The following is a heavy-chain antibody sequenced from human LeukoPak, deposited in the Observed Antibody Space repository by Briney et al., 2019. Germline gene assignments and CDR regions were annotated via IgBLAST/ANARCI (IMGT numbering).Heavy chain of an antibody. CDR1: GFTFSSFW. CDR2: IKQDGSEK. CDR3: ARGRRDTYDKNGYFYF. D-gene: IGHD3-22*01. J-gene: IGHJ4*02. Sequence: GGSLRLSCVASGFTFSSFWMSWVRQAPGKGLEWVANIKQDGSEKYYVDSVKGRFTISRDNAKNSLYLQVNSLRADDTAVYYCARGRRDTYDKNGYFYFWGQGTLVTVSS. V-gene: IGHV3-7*01.